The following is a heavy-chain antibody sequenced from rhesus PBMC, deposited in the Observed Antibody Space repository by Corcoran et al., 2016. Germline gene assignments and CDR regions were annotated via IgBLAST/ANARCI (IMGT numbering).Heavy chain of an antibody. J-gene: IGHJ4*01. V-gene: IGHV1-138*01. Sequence: QVQLVQSGADVKKPGSSLKGSCKASGYTFTNYYLHWVRQTPGQGLEWMGEINPKTGCTNYAQKFQGRVTMTRDTSTNTAYMELTSLRSEDTAMYFCARDDRWGDYFYWGQGVLVTVSS. CDR3: ARDDRWGDYFY. D-gene: IGHD3-34*01. CDR1: GYTFTNYY. CDR2: INPKTGCT.